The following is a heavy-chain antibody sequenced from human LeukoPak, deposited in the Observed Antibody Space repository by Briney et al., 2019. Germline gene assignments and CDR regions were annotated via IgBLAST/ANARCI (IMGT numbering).Heavy chain of an antibody. Sequence: PGGSLRLSCAASGFTFDDYGMSWVRQAPGKGLEWVSAISGSGGSTYYADSVKGRFTISRDNSKNTLYLQMNSLRAEDTAVYYCAKDFPRLPYGHFDYWGQGTLVTVSS. CDR1: GFTFDDYG. CDR2: ISGSGGST. J-gene: IGHJ4*02. CDR3: AKDFPRLPYGHFDY. D-gene: IGHD3-10*01. V-gene: IGHV3-23*01.